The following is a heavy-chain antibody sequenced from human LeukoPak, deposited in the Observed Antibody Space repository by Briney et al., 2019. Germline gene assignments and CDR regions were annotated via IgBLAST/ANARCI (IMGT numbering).Heavy chain of an antibody. CDR1: GGSISSYY. Sequence: SETLSLTCTVSGGSISSYYRSWIRQPPGKGLEWIGRIYMSGSTDYNPSFKSRVTMSVDTSKNQLSLKLRSVTAADTAVYYCARVVWGGDYHYSMDVWGKGTTVIVSS. J-gene: IGHJ6*03. V-gene: IGHV4-4*07. CDR3: ARVVWGGDYHYSMDV. CDR2: IYMSGST. D-gene: IGHD7-27*01.